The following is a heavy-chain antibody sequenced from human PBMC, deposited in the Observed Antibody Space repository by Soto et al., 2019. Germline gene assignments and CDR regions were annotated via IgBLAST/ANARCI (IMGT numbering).Heavy chain of an antibody. Sequence: QVQLQESGPGLVKPSETLSLTCTVSGASIFSYWWSWIRQSPGKGLEWIGSIYPSDSSTLDNPSLKTRVSISIDTSTNQFSLRLRSVTSADTAVYYCARGGASSKWLDPWGQGTLVTVSS. CDR3: ARGGASSKWLDP. V-gene: IGHV4-59*01. J-gene: IGHJ5*02. D-gene: IGHD1-26*01. CDR1: GASIFSYW. CDR2: IYPSDSST.